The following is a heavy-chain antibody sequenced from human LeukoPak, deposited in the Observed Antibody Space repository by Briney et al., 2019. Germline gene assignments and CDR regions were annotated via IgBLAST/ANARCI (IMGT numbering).Heavy chain of an antibody. J-gene: IGHJ4*02. CDR3: ADILTGYYRY. V-gene: IGHV3-64D*06. D-gene: IGHD3-9*01. CDR2: ISSNGGST. CDR1: GFTFSSYA. Sequence: PGGSLRLSCSAPGFTFSSYAMHWVRQAPGKGLEYVSAISSNGGSTYYAASVKGRFTISRDNSKNTLYLQMSSLRAEDTAVYYCADILTGYYRYWGQRTLVTVSS.